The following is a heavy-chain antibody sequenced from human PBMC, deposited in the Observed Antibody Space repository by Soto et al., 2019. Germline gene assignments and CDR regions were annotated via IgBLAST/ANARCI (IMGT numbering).Heavy chain of an antibody. Sequence: PSETLSLTCGVSGGSISSINWCSWLRKPPGKGLEWIGEIYHSGSTNYNPSLRSRVTISVDKSKNQFYLNLXSVTAADTAVDYCARAYSYGTYYYYGMAFWSQGTRVTVSS. D-gene: IGHD5-18*01. CDR3: ARAYSYGTYYYYGMAF. V-gene: IGHV4-4*02. CDR1: GGSISSINW. CDR2: IYHSGST. J-gene: IGHJ6*02.